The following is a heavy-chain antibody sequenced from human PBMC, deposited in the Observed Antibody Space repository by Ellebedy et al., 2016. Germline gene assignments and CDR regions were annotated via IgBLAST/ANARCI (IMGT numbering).Heavy chain of an antibody. D-gene: IGHD6-6*01. Sequence: GESLKISCAASGFTFSNYNMSWVRQAPGKGLEWVANIKEDGSEKHYVDSVEGRFTISRDNAKNSLYLQMNSLRAEDTAVYYCARRIAGRPGYYYGVDVWGQGTTVTVSS. J-gene: IGHJ6*02. V-gene: IGHV3-7*01. CDR3: ARRIAGRPGYYYGVDV. CDR2: IKEDGSEK. CDR1: GFTFSNYN.